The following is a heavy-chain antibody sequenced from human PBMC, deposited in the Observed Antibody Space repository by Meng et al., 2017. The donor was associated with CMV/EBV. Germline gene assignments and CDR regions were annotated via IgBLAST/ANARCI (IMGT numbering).Heavy chain of an antibody. CDR1: GGSISSGDYY. V-gene: IGHV4-30-4*08. CDR2: IYYSGTT. CDR3: ARDKDGYNFVDY. D-gene: IGHD5-24*01. Sequence: LRLSCTVSGGSISSGDYYWSWIRQPPGKGLEWMGYIYYSGTTYYNPSLKSRVTISVDTSKNQFSLQLSSVTASGTAVYYCARDKDGYNFVDYWGQGTLVTVSS. J-gene: IGHJ4*02.